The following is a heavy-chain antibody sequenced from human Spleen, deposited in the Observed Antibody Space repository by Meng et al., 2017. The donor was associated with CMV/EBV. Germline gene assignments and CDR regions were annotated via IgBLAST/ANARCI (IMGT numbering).Heavy chain of an antibody. V-gene: IGHV1-18*04. CDR2: IIPIFGTA. J-gene: IGHJ6*02. CDR1: GYTFTRYG. D-gene: IGHD1-20*01. Sequence: ASVKVSCRASGYTFTRYGISWVRQAPGQGLEWMGGIIPIFGTANYAQKLQGRVTMTTDTSTSTAYMELRSLRSDDTAVYYCARVRPLTGTVYYYYGMDVWGQGTTVTVSS. CDR3: ARVRPLTGTVYYYYGMDV.